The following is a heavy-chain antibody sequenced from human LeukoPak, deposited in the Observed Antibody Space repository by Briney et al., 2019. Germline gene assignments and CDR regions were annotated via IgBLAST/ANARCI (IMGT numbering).Heavy chain of an antibody. V-gene: IGHV1-2*06. J-gene: IGHJ4*02. CDR1: GYTFTDYC. CDR2: INPNNGGT. Sequence: ASVQVSCKASGYTFTDYCMHWVRQAPGLGLEWMGRINPNNGGTIYAEQVQGRVTMTRDKSISTAYMELSRLRSDDTALYYCAREVGTTSNNIDSWGQGTLVTVSS. D-gene: IGHD1-26*01. CDR3: AREVGTTSNNIDS.